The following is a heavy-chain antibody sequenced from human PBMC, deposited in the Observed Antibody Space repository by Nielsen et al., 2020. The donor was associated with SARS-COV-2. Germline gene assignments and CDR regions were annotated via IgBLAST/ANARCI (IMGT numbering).Heavy chain of an antibody. Sequence: SLKISCAASGFTFDDYAMHWVRQAPGKGLDWVSGISWNSGSIGYADSVKGRFTISRDNAKNSLYLQMNSLRAEDTAVYYCARDMTWNRRYYGMDVWGQGTTVTVSS. CDR1: GFTFDDYA. D-gene: IGHD1-1*01. CDR2: ISWNSGSI. CDR3: ARDMTWNRRYYGMDV. V-gene: IGHV3-9*01. J-gene: IGHJ6*02.